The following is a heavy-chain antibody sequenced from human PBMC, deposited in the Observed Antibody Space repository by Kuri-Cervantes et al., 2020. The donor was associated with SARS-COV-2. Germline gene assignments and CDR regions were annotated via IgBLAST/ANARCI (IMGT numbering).Heavy chain of an antibody. Sequence: SETLSLTCTVSGGSISSGGYYWSWIRQHPGKGLEWIGYIYYSGSTYYNPSLKSRVTISVDTSKNQFSLKLSSVTAADTAVYYCARAGVGDFWSGYYGMDVWGQGTMVTVSS. CDR2: IYYSGST. V-gene: IGHV4-31*03. J-gene: IGHJ6*02. D-gene: IGHD3-3*01. CDR1: GGSISSGGYY. CDR3: ARAGVGDFWSGYYGMDV.